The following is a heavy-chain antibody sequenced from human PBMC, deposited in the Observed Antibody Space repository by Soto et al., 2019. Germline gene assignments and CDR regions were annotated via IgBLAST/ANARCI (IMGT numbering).Heavy chain of an antibody. V-gene: IGHV4-30-2*01. CDR2: ISQTGAT. CDR1: GGSITSGNSYS. D-gene: IGHD3-10*01. CDR3: ARAVNPYFGTWFDP. J-gene: IGHJ5*02. Sequence: QLQLQESGPGLVKPSETLSLTCAVSGGSITSGNSYSWAWIRQPPGRGLEWIGSISQTGATSYNPSLKSRVSESLARTKNQFSFRLSSVTAADIAVYYCARAVNPYFGTWFDPWGQGTLVTVSS.